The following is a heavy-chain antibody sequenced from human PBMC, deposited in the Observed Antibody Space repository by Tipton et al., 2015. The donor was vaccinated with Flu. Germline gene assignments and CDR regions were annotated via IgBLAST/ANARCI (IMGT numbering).Heavy chain of an antibody. J-gene: IGHJ4*02. CDR3: ARDWAVTPGAASSFDY. CDR1: GFSFRSYE. CDR2: ISSSGNDI. Sequence: SLRLSCAASGFSFRSYEMNWVRQAPGKGLEWVSSISSSGNDIYYADSVKGRFSISTDSTTNSVFLQMNSLRAEDTAVYYCARDWAVTPGAASSFDYWGQGTLVTVSS. D-gene: IGHD4-17*01. V-gene: IGHV3-48*03.